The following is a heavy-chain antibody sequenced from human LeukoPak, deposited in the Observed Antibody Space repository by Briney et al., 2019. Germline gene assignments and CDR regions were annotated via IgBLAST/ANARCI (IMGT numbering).Heavy chain of an antibody. Sequence: ILPIFGTANYPQKFQGRVTITTEQSKSTAYMELSSLRSEDTAVYYCARAVLGPTYYYMDVWGKGTTVTVSS. CDR3: ARAVLGPTYYYMDV. CDR2: ILPIFGTA. V-gene: IGHV1-69*05. J-gene: IGHJ6*03. D-gene: IGHD2-15*01.